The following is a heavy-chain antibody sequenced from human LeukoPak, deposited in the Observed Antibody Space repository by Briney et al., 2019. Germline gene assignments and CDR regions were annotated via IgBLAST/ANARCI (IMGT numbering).Heavy chain of an antibody. J-gene: IGHJ3*02. Sequence: PGGSLRLSCAASGFTFRSYDMHWVRQATGKGLDGVSAIGTDGYTFYPGSVKGRFTISRDNAENSLYLQMNSLRGEDTAVYYCARIGVDAFDIWGQGTMVTVSS. CDR3: ARIGVDAFDI. CDR1: GFTFRSYD. CDR2: IGTDGYT. V-gene: IGHV3-13*01.